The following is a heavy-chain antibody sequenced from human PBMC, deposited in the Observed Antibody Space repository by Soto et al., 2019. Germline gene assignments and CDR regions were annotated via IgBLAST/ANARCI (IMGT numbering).Heavy chain of an antibody. Sequence: LSLTCTVSGGSISSYYWSWIRQPPGKGLEWIGNIYYTGSTNYNPSLKSRVTISVDTSKNQFSLKLSSVTAADTAVYYCARDLARNYDSSGYGDAFDIWGQGTMVTVSS. CDR2: IYYTGST. CDR3: ARDLARNYDSSGYGDAFDI. CDR1: GGSISSYY. J-gene: IGHJ3*02. D-gene: IGHD3-22*01. V-gene: IGHV4-59*12.